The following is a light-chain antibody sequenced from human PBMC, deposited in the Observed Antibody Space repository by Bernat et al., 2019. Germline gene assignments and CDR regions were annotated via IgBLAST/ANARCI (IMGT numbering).Light chain of an antibody. CDR2: DVS. CDR3: CSYTCSSTLV. Sequence: QSALTQPASVSGSPGQSITISCTGTSSDVGGYNYVSWYQQHPGKAPKLMIYDVSNRPSGVSNRFSGSTSGNTASLTNSGLQAEDEADYYCCSYTCSSTLVFGGGTKLTVL. J-gene: IGLJ2*01. CDR1: SSDVGGYNY. V-gene: IGLV2-14*01.